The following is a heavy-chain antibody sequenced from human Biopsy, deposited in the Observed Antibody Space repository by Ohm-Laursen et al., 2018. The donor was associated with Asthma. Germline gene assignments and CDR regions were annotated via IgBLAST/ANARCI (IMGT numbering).Heavy chain of an antibody. Sequence: SLRLSCTASGFTFSSYAMNWVRQAPGQGLEWVSSINGNGDNTHYSDSVKGRFIISRDNSKNTLYLQMNSLRVEDTAIYFCAKDKVGAANSYQYGMDVWGQGTTVTVSS. CDR3: AKDKVGAANSYQYGMDV. V-gene: IGHV3-23*01. D-gene: IGHD1-26*01. CDR1: GFTFSSYA. CDR2: INGNGDNT. J-gene: IGHJ6*02.